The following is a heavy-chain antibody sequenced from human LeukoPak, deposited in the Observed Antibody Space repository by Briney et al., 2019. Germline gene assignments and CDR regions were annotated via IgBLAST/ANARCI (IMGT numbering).Heavy chain of an antibody. CDR3: ARETLWFGELLFFDY. CDR2: IYTGGST. J-gene: IGHJ4*02. V-gene: IGHV4-61*02. D-gene: IGHD3-10*01. Sequence: SETLSLTCTVSGGSISSGSYYWSWIRQPAGKGLEWIGRIYTGGSTNYNPSLKSRVTISVDTSKNQFSLKLSSVTAADTAVYYCARETLWFGELLFFDYWGQGTLVTVSS. CDR1: GGSISSGSYY.